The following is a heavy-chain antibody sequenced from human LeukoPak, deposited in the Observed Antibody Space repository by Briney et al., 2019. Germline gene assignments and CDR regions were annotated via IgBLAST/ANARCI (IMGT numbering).Heavy chain of an antibody. CDR1: GFTFSSYA. CDR3: ARDRDGNSAFDY. V-gene: IGHV3-30-3*01. Sequence: GRSLRLSCAASGFTFSSYAMHWVRQAPGKGLEWVAVISYDGSNKYYADSVKGRFTISRDNSKNTLYLQMNSLRAEDTAVYYCARDRDGNSAFDYWGQGTLVTVSS. CDR2: ISYDGSNK. J-gene: IGHJ4*02. D-gene: IGHD4-23*01.